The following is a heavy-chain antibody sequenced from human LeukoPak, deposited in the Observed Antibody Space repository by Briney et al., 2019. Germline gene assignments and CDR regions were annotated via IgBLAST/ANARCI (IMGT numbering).Heavy chain of an antibody. CDR3: AKDWKWLVKYYFDY. Sequence: GGSLRLSCAASGFTFSSYAMSWVRQAPGKGLEWVSAIIGSGGSTYYADSVKGRFTISRDNSKNTLYLQMNSLRAEDTAVYYCAKDWKWLVKYYFDYWGQGTLVTVSS. V-gene: IGHV3-23*01. CDR2: IIGSGGST. J-gene: IGHJ4*02. CDR1: GFTFSSYA. D-gene: IGHD6-19*01.